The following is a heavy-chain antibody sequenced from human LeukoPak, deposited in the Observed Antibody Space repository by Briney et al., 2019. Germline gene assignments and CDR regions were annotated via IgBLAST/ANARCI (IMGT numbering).Heavy chain of an antibody. CDR1: GGSISSSSYY. CDR2: IYYSGST. D-gene: IGHD6-19*01. Sequence: PSETLSLTCTVSGGSISSSSYYWGWIRQPPGKGLEWIGSIYYSGSTYYNPSLKSRVTISVDTSKNQFSLKLSSVTAADTAVYYCARISGGWYYFDYWAREPWSPSPQ. J-gene: IGHJ4*02. CDR3: ARISGGWYYFDY. V-gene: IGHV4-39*01.